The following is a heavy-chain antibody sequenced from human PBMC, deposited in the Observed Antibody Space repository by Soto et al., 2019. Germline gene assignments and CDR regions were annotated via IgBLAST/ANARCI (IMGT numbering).Heavy chain of an antibody. CDR1: GGTFSSYT. J-gene: IGHJ5*02. CDR2: IIPILGIA. Sequence: ASVKVSCKASGGTFSSYTISWVRQAPGQGLEWMGRIIPILGIANYAQKFQGRVTITADKSTSKAYMELSSLRSEDTAVYYCARAFRIAVAGTGPNWFDPWGQGTLVTVSS. CDR3: ARAFRIAVAGTGPNWFDP. V-gene: IGHV1-69*02. D-gene: IGHD6-19*01.